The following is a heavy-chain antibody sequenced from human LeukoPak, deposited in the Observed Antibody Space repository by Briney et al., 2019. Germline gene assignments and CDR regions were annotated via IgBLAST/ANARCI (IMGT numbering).Heavy chain of an antibody. CDR3: ARGMYSSSSPFDY. Sequence: PGGSLRLSCAASGFTFSTYGMHWARQAPGKGLEWVSSISSSSSYIYYADSVKGRFTISRDNAKNSLYLQMNSLRAEDTAVYYCARGMYSSSSPFDYWGQETLVTVSS. J-gene: IGHJ4*02. CDR2: ISSSSSYI. CDR1: GFTFSTYG. D-gene: IGHD6-6*01. V-gene: IGHV3-21*01.